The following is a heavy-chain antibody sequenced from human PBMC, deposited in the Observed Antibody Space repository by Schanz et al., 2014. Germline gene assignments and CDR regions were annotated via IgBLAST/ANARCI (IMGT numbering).Heavy chain of an antibody. J-gene: IGHJ6*02. CDR3: AKDGPGGSGSYSADGGMDV. V-gene: IGHV3-23*01. D-gene: IGHD3-10*01. CDR2: ISSGGGST. CDR1: GFTFSSYA. Sequence: EVQLLESGGGLVQPGGSLRLSCAASGFTFSSYAMSWVRQAPGKGLEWVSSISSGGGSTYYADSVRGRFTMSRDNSKNTVHLQMSSLRVEDTAVYYCAKDGPGGSGSYSADGGMDVWGQGTTVTVSS.